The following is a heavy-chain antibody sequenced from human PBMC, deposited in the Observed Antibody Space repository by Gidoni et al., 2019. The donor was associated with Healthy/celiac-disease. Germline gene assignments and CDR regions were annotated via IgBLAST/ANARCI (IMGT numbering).Heavy chain of an antibody. CDR2: IRSSSSTI. CDR1: GFTFSSYS. CDR3: ARVSGYSSTKGWFDP. V-gene: IGHV3-48*01. J-gene: IGHJ5*02. Sequence: EVQLVESGGGLVQPGGSLRLSCAASGFTFSSYSMNWVRQAPGKGLEWVSYIRSSSSTIYYADSVKGRFTISRDNAKNSLYLQMNSLRAEDTAVYYCARVSGYSSTKGWFDPWGQGTLVTVSS. D-gene: IGHD6-19*01.